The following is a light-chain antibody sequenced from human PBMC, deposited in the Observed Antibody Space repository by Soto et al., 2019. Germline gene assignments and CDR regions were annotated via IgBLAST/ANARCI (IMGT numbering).Light chain of an antibody. Sequence: CPIKLTQSPGERATLSCRASQSVIRYLAWYQQRPGQAPRLLIYDASYRATGIPARFSGSGSGTDFTLTISSLQAEDFAIYYCQQLCNYPSTFGGGTKVDIK. CDR1: QSVIRY. J-gene: IGKJ4*01. CDR3: QQLCNYPST. CDR2: DAS. V-gene: IGKV3-11*01.